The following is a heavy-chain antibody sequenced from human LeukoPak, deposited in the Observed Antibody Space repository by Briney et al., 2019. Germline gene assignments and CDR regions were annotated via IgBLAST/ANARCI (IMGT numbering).Heavy chain of an antibody. CDR3: AKDYYDSSGRAFDY. V-gene: IGHV3-23*01. J-gene: IGHJ4*02. Sequence: GGSLRLSCAASGFTFSNAWMSWVRQAPGKGLEWVSAISGSGGSTYYADSVKGRFTISRDNSKNTLYVQMNSLRAEDTAVYYCAKDYYDSSGRAFDYWGQGTLVTVSS. D-gene: IGHD3-22*01. CDR1: GFTFSNAW. CDR2: ISGSGGST.